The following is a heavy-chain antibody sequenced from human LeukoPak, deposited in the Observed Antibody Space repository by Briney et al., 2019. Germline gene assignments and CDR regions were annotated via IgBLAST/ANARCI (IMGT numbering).Heavy chain of an antibody. Sequence: GGSLRLSCAASGFTFSSFSMNWVRQAPGKGLEWVSSISSSSSYIYYADSVKGRFTISRDNAKNSLYLQMNSLRAEDTAVYYCAVSAAALFDPWGQGTLVTVSS. CDR2: ISSSSSYI. V-gene: IGHV3-21*01. CDR1: GFTFSSFS. J-gene: IGHJ5*02. D-gene: IGHD6-6*01. CDR3: AVSAAALFDP.